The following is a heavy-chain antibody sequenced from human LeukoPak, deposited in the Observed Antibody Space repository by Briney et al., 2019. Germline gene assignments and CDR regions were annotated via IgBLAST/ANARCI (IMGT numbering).Heavy chain of an antibody. CDR2: IYSSGIT. Sequence: SETLSLTCTVSGVSVSNYYWAWVRQPAGKGPEWIGRIYSSGITNYNPSLRSRVSVSLDTSKNQFSLKLNSVIAADTAVYYCATEGPLIWRPPHFESWGQGTLVIVSS. V-gene: IGHV4-4*07. D-gene: IGHD2-15*01. J-gene: IGHJ4*02. CDR1: GVSVSNYY. CDR3: ATEGPLIWRPPHFES.